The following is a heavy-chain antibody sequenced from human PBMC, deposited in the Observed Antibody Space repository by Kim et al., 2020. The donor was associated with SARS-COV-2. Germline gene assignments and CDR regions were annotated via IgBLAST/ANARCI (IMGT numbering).Heavy chain of an antibody. V-gene: IGHV3-23*01. CDR2: ISASGDST. D-gene: IGHD5-12*01. J-gene: IGHJ6*02. CDR3: ETYRGNHRGLFGYVYHGVDV. CDR1: GFTFSSFT. Sequence: GGSLRLSCAASGFTFSSFTMSWVRQAPGKGLEWVSGISASGDSTFYADSVKGRFTISRDNSKNTLSLQMNSLRAEDTAVYYCETYRGNHRGLFGYVYHGVDVWGQGTTVTVSS.